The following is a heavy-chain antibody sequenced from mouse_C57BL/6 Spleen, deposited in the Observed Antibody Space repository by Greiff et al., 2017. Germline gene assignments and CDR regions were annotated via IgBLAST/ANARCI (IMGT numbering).Heavy chain of an antibody. Sequence: EVQRVESGGGLVKPGGSLKLSCAASGFTFSSYAMSWVRQTPEKRLAWVATISDCGSSPYSPDNVKGRFTISRDNAKNTLYLQMSRLKSEDTAVYYCARGYYSNYAWIAYWGQGTLVTVSA. CDR2: ISDCGSSP. CDR1: GFTFSSYA. J-gene: IGHJ3*01. CDR3: ARGYYSNYAWIAY. V-gene: IGHV5-4*01. D-gene: IGHD2-5*01.